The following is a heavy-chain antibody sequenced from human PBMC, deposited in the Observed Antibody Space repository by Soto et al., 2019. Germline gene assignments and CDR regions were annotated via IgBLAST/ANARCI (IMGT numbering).Heavy chain of an antibody. J-gene: IGHJ4*02. CDR3: AADLYCSGGSCYATFDY. CDR1: GFTFTSSA. D-gene: IGHD2-15*01. Sequence: SVKVSCKASGFTFTSSAVQWVRQARGQRLEWIGWIVVGSGNTNYAQKFLERVTITRDMSTSTAYMELSSLRSEDTAVYYCAADLYCSGGSCYATFDYWGQGTLVTVSS. V-gene: IGHV1-58*01. CDR2: IVVGSGNT.